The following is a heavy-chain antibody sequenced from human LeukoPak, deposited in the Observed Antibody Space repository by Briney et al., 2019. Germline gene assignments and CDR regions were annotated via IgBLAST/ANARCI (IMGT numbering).Heavy chain of an antibody. CDR2: INPNSGDT. D-gene: IGHD2-2*01. J-gene: IGHJ4*02. CDR1: GYTFTGYH. V-gene: IGHV1-2*06. Sequence: AASVKVSCKVSGYTFTGYHMHWARQAPGQGLEWMGRINPNSGDTNSAQKFHGRVAMTRDTSISTAFMELTRLRSDDTAVYYCARDYCSSTSCLFDYWGQGTLVTVSS. CDR3: ARDYCSSTSCLFDY.